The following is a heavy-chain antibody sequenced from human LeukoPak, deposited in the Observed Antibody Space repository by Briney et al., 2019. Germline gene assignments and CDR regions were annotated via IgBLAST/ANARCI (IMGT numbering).Heavy chain of an antibody. D-gene: IGHD6-13*01. J-gene: IGHJ6*02. CDR1: GYTFTGYY. Sequence: ASVKVSCKASGYTFTGYYMHWVRQAPGQGLEWMGWINPNSGGTNYAQKFQGRVTMTRDTSISTAYMELSRLRSDDTAVYYCAREQYSSSWFYYYGMDVWGQGTTVTVSS. V-gene: IGHV1-2*02. CDR2: INPNSGGT. CDR3: AREQYSSSWFYYYGMDV.